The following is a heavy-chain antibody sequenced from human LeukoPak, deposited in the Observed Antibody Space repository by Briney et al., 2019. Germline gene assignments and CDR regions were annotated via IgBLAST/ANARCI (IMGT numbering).Heavy chain of an antibody. J-gene: IGHJ3*01. CDR3: ARDPPNSGYALDV. V-gene: IGHV3-7*01. CDR1: GFNFSPYW. D-gene: IGHD7-27*01. CDR2: IKGDGSET. Sequence: GGSLRLSCRASGFNFSPYWMSWVRQAPGKGPEWVANIKGDGSETFYVNSVEGRFTISRDNAKSSLFLQMNSLSADDTAVYYCARDPPNSGYALDVWGQGTMVTVSS.